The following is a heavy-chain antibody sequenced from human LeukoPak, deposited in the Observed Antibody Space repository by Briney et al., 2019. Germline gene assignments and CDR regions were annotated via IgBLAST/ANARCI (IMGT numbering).Heavy chain of an antibody. CDR1: GFTFSSYS. CDR2: ISGSGGST. D-gene: IGHD3-10*01. Sequence: GGSLRLSCAASGFTFSSYSMNWVRQAPGKGLEWVSAISGSGGSTYYADSVKGRFTISRDNSKNTLYLQMNSLRAEDTAVYYCAITKNYGSGSYHGYYFDYWGQGTLVTVSS. CDR3: AITKNYGSGSYHGYYFDY. V-gene: IGHV3-23*01. J-gene: IGHJ4*02.